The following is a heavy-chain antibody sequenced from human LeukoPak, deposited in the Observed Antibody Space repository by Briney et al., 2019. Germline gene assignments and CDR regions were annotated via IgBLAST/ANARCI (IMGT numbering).Heavy chain of an antibody. D-gene: IGHD3-9*01. CDR2: LYHSGST. V-gene: IGHV4-38-2*02. CDR1: GFSISSGYY. CDR3: ARERYDILTGPDTNNWFDP. J-gene: IGHJ5*02. Sequence: PSETLSLTCTVSGFSISSGYYWGWIRQPPGKGLEWIGSLYHSGSTYYNPSLKSRVTISVDTSKNQFSLKLSSVTAADTAVYYCARERYDILTGPDTNNWFDPWGQGTLVTVSS.